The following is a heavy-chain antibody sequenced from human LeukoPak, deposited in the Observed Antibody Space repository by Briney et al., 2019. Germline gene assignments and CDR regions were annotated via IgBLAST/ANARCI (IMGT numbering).Heavy chain of an antibody. V-gene: IGHV4-59*01. D-gene: IGHD1-26*01. CDR2: VYYTGSA. Sequence: SSETLSLTCTVSGGSISGSHWSWIRQPPGKGLEWIGHVYYTGSANYNPSLRSRVTMSVDTSKDQFSLKMSSVTAADTAVYYCVRDRELNYWGQGTLVTVSS. CDR1: GGSISGSH. CDR3: VRDRELNY. J-gene: IGHJ4*02.